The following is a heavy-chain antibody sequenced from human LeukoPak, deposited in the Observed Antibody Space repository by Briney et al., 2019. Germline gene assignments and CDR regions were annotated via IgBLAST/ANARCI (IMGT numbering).Heavy chain of an antibody. J-gene: IGHJ6*03. D-gene: IGHD2-15*01. CDR1: GFTFSDYY. CDR3: ARDHYCSGGSCYPAPYYYYMDV. V-gene: IGHV3-11*01. CDR2: ISSSGSTI. Sequence: PGGSLRLSCAASGFTFSDYYMSWIRQAPGKGLEWVSYISSSGSTIYYADSVKGRFTISRDNAKNSLYLQMNSLRAEDTAVYYCARDHYCSGGSCYPAPYYYYMDVWGKGTTVTVSS.